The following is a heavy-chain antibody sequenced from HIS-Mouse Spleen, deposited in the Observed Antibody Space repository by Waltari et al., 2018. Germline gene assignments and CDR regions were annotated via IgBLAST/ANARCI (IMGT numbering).Heavy chain of an antibody. CDR2: ISYDGSNK. V-gene: IGHV3-30*18. J-gene: IGHJ4*02. CDR1: GFTFSSYG. Sequence: QVQLVESGGGVVQPGRSLRLSCPASGFTFSSYGMHWVRQAPGKGLEWVAVISYDGSNKYYADSVKDRFTISRDNSKNTLYLQMNSLRAEDTAVYYCAKDKHHAFDYWGQGTLVTVSS. CDR3: AKDKHHAFDY.